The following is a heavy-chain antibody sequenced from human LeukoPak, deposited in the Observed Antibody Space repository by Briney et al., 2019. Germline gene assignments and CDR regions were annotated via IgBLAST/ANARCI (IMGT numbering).Heavy chain of an antibody. CDR1: ALTSVSHT. CDR3: GKTTVGFSSGQKPAWPVDY. D-gene: IGHD6-19*01. J-gene: IGHJ4*02. Sequence: PGGSLRLSCEASALTSVSHTMDSVRAAPRQRLWSVAGVCGIGGSAHYAESVKRRCTISRDNPRNTVYLQINRLRAEDTAVYYCGKTTVGFSSGQKPAWPVDYWGQGTLVTVSS. CDR2: VCGIGGSA. V-gene: IGHV3-23*01.